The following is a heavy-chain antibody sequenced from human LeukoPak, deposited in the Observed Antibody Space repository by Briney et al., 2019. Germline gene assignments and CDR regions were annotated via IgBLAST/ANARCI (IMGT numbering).Heavy chain of an antibody. D-gene: IGHD6-19*01. J-gene: IGHJ4*02. Sequence: SETLSLTCTVSVGSISSGSYYWSWIRQPAGKGLEWIGRIYTSGSTNYNPSLKNRVTISVDTSKNQFSLKLSSVTAADTAVYYCAVIAVAGRGYFDYWGQGILVTVSS. CDR1: VGSISSGSYY. V-gene: IGHV4-61*02. CDR3: AVIAVAGRGYFDY. CDR2: IYTSGST.